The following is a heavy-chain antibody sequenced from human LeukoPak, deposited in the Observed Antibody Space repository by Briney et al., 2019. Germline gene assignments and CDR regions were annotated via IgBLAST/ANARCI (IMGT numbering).Heavy chain of an antibody. J-gene: IGHJ5*02. CDR1: VGTFSSYA. CDR3: ARSLNGDYGTTWWFDP. V-gene: IGHV1-69*01. D-gene: IGHD4-17*01. CDR2: IIPIFGTA. Sequence: SVKVACKASVGTFSSYAISWVRQAPGQGLEWMGGIIPIFGTANYAQKFQGRVTITADESTSTAYMELSSLRSEDTAVYYCARSLNGDYGTTWWFDPWGQGTLVTVSS.